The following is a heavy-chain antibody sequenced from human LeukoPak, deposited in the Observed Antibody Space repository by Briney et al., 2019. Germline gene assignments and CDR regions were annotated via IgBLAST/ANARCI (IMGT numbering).Heavy chain of an antibody. V-gene: IGHV3-23*01. CDR2: ISGSGGST. D-gene: IGHD2-2*01. J-gene: IGHJ4*02. Sequence: PGGSLRLSCAASGFTFSNYAMSWVRQAPGKGLEWVSAISGSGGSTYYADSVKGRFTISRDNSKNTLDLQMNSPRAEDTAVYYCAKDVIVVPAAMGDWGQGTLVTVSS. CDR3: AKDVIVVPAAMGD. CDR1: GFTFSNYA.